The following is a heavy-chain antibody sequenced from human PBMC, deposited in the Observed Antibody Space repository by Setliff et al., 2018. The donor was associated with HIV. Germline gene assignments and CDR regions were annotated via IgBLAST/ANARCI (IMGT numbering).Heavy chain of an antibody. V-gene: IGHV5-10-1*01. Sequence: GESLTISCKGSGFSFTSDWISWVRQMPGKGLEWMGRIDPADSYTHYSPSFQGHITISIDKSISSASLHWSSLRTSDTAIYYCARHFGYNPGWFDSWGQGTLVTVSS. CDR2: IDPADSYT. CDR3: ARHFGYNPGWFDS. CDR1: GFSFTSDW. D-gene: IGHD3-10*01. J-gene: IGHJ5*01.